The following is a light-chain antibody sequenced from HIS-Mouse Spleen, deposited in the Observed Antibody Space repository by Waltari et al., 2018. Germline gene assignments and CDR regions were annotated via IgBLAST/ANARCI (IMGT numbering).Light chain of an antibody. CDR1: NIGSKR. CDR2: DDS. CDR3: QVWDSSSDHVV. V-gene: IGLV3-21*03. Sequence: SYVLTPPPSVSVAPGKTARTTCGGNNIGSKRVHWYQQKPGQAPVLVVYDDSDRPSGIPDRFSGSNSGNTATLTISRVEAGDEADYYCQVWDSSSDHVVFGGGTKLTVL. J-gene: IGLJ2*01.